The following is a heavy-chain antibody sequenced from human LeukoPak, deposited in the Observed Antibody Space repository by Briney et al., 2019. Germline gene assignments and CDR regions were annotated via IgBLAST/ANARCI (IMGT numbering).Heavy chain of an antibody. D-gene: IGHD3-16*01. CDR3: ARAGGSNWFDP. Sequence: GGSLRLSCAASGFTFSSYRMHWVRQAPGKGLVWVSRINSDGSSASYADSVKGRFTICRDKAKNTLYLQMNSLRAEDTSVYYCARAGGSNWFDPWGQGTLVTVSS. CDR1: GFTFSSYR. V-gene: IGHV3-74*01. CDR2: INSDGSSA. J-gene: IGHJ5*02.